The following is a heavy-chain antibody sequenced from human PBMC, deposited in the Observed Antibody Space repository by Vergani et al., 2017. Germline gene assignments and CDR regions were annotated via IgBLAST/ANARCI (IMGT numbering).Heavy chain of an antibody. V-gene: IGHV1-69*11. D-gene: IGHD2-15*01. J-gene: IGHJ4*02. CDR2: IIPSLATT. CDR1: GGTFSSYA. CDR3: ARATCSGGSCYRGFES. Sequence: QVQLVQSGAEVKKPGSSVKVSCKASGGTFSSYALNWVRQAPGQGLEWMGSIIPSLATTIYAQKFQGRVTITADESTSTAYMELSSLKSEDTAVFYCARATCSGGSCYRGFESWGQGSLITVSS.